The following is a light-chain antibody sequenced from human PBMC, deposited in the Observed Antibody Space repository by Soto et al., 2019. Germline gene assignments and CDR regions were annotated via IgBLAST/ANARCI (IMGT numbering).Light chain of an antibody. CDR1: SSDVGGYNY. V-gene: IGLV2-14*01. CDR3: SSYTSSSTNYV. J-gene: IGLJ1*01. Sequence: QSALTQPASVSGSPGQSITISCTGTSSDVGGYNYVSWYQQHPGKAPKLMIYDVSNRPSGVSNRFSGSKSGNTASLTISGLQDEDEDDYYCSSYTSSSTNYVFGTGTKLTVL. CDR2: DVS.